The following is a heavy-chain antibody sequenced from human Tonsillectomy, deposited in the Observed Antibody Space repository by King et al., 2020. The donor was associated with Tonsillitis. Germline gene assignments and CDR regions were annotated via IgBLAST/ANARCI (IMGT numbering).Heavy chain of an antibody. CDR2: ISGSGGST. Sequence: VKLVESGGSLVQPGGYLRLSCAASGFTFSSFAMTWVRQAPGKGLECVSTISGSGGSTYYADSVKGRFTISRDNSNNTLLLQMNSLRAADTAVYYCAKVFGFYGGPIDYWGQGALVTVSS. D-gene: IGHD4-23*01. CDR1: GFTFSSFA. J-gene: IGHJ4*02. CDR3: AKVFGFYGGPIDY. V-gene: IGHV3-23*04.